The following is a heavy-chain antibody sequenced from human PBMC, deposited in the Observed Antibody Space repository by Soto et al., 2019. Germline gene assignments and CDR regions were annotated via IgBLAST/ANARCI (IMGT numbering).Heavy chain of an antibody. CDR2: SDSAGDA. J-gene: IGHJ5*02. Sequence: EVQLVESGGGLVQPGGSLRLSCAASGFTFSSHDMHWVRQVTGKGLEWVSGSDSAGDAKYPASVKGRFTISRENAKNSLHLQMNSLRAGDSAVYYCARGGIRGVSWNWFDTWGQGTLVTVSS. D-gene: IGHD3-10*01. CDR1: GFTFSSHD. V-gene: IGHV3-13*01. CDR3: ARGGIRGVSWNWFDT.